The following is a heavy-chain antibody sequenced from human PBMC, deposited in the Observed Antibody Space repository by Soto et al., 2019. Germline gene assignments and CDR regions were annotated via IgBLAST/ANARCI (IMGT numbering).Heavy chain of an antibody. Sequence: QITLKESGPALVKPTQTLTLTCTFSGFSLTTSPVAVGWIRQPPGKALEWLVVIYWDDDKRYNPSLRNRVTIAKDTSKNQVVLIMTNMDPVDTATYYCAHKRDLFFDYWGQGSLVTVSS. V-gene: IGHV2-5*02. CDR3: AHKRDLFFDY. CDR2: IYWDDDK. CDR1: GFSLTTSPVA. D-gene: IGHD2-21*01. J-gene: IGHJ4*02.